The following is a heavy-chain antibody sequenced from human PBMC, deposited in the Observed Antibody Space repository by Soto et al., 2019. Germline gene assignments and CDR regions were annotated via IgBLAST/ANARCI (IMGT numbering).Heavy chain of an antibody. Sequence: GALRLSCPASGFTFSSYAMSWVRQAPGKGLEWVSAISGSGGSTYYADSVKGRFTISRDNSKNTLYLQMNSLRAEDTAVYYCAKEDKVTYYFDYCGQGTLVTVSS. J-gene: IGHJ4*02. V-gene: IGHV3-23*01. D-gene: IGHD2-21*02. CDR2: ISGSGGST. CDR3: AKEDKVTYYFDY. CDR1: GFTFSSYA.